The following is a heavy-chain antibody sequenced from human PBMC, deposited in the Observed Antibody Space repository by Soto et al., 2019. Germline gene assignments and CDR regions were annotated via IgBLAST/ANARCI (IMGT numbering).Heavy chain of an antibody. CDR1: EFTFSSYW. J-gene: IGHJ1*01. V-gene: IGHV3-74*01. Sequence: EVQLVESGGGLVQPGGSLRLSFAASEFTFSSYWMHWVRQVPGKGLVWVSRINNDGSSTSYADSVKGRFTISRDNAKNTLSLHMNSLRPEDTAVYYCARSFPGYSYGHDWGQGTLVTVSS. CDR3: ARSFPGYSYGHD. CDR2: INNDGSST. D-gene: IGHD5-18*01.